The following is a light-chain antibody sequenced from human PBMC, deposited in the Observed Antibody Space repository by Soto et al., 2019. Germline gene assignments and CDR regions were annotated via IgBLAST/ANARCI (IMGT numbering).Light chain of an antibody. CDR2: DAS. CDR3: QQYNYWSPWT. CDR1: QSVSSN. Sequence: EIVMTQSPVTLSVSPGERATLSCRASQSVSSNLAWYQQKPGQAPRLLMYDASTRATGIPARFSGSGCVTEFSLIIISLLSEDFAVAYCQQYNYWSPWTFGQGTKVEIK. J-gene: IGKJ1*01. V-gene: IGKV3-15*01.